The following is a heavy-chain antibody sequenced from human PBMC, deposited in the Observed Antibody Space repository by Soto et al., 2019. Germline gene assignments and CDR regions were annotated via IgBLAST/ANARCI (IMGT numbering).Heavy chain of an antibody. CDR2: IYPPDSDV. Sequence: GESLKISCKGSGYYFIAYWVGWVRQMPGKGLELMGIIYPPDSDVRYSPSFQGQVTISVDKSINTAYLQWSSLKASDTATYYCARLAVTSSTHFDYWGQGTPVTVSS. V-gene: IGHV5-51*01. CDR1: GYYFIAYW. J-gene: IGHJ4*02. D-gene: IGHD2-21*02. CDR3: ARLAVTSSTHFDY.